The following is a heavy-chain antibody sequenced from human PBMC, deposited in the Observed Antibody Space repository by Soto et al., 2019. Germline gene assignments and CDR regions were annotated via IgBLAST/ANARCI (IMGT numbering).Heavy chain of an antibody. Sequence: QITLKESGPTLVRPTQTLTLTCAFSGFSLSTSGVGVGWIRQPPGKALEWLAVIYWDDSKHYSPSLRSRLTTTKDPSKTQVFLTMTNMDPMDTGTYYCAHKGPEDWPLDYWGQGTLVTVSS. D-gene: IGHD3-9*01. CDR2: IYWDDSK. J-gene: IGHJ4*02. V-gene: IGHV2-5*02. CDR1: GFSLSTSGVG. CDR3: AHKGPEDWPLDY.